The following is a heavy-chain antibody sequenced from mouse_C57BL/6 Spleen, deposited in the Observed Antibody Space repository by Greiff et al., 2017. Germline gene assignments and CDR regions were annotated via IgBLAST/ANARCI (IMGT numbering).Heavy chain of an antibody. CDR3: ARSSTSYWYFDV. Sequence: EVQVVESGGGLVKPGGSLKLSCAASGFTFSSYAMSWVRQTPEKRLEWVATISDGGSYTYYPDNVKGRFTISRDNAKNNLYLQMSHLKSEDTAMYYCARSSTSYWYFDVWGTGTTVTVSS. CDR2: ISDGGSYT. V-gene: IGHV5-4*01. CDR1: GFTFSSYA. D-gene: IGHD5-1*01. J-gene: IGHJ1*03.